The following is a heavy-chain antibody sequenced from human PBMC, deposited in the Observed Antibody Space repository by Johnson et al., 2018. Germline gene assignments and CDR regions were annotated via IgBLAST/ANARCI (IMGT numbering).Heavy chain of an antibody. CDR2: INHSGST. V-gene: IGHV4-34*01. D-gene: IGHD4-17*01. Sequence: QVQLQQWGAGLLKPSETLSLTCAVYGGSFSGYYWRWIRQPPGKGLEWIGEINHSGSTNYNPSLKSRVTISVDTSKNQFSLKLSSVTAADTDGYYCGSTVTSGDYYMDVWGKGTTVTVSS. J-gene: IGHJ6*03. CDR3: GSTVTSGDYYMDV. CDR1: GGSFSGYY.